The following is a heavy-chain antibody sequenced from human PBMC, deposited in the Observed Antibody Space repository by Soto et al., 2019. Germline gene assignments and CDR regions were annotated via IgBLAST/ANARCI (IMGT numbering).Heavy chain of an antibody. CDR1: GFIFSSYD. CDR2: IGTAGDT. V-gene: IGHV3-13*01. Sequence: GGSLRLSCAASGFIFSSYDMHWVRQATGKGLEWVSAIGTAGDTYYPGSVKGRFTISRENAKNSLYLQMNSLRAEDTAVYYCARVNAYYYGMDVWGKGTTVTVSS. J-gene: IGHJ6*04. CDR3: ARVNAYYYGMDV.